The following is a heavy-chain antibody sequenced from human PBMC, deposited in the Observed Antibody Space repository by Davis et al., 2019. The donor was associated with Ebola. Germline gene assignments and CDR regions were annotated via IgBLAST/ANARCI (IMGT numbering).Heavy chain of an antibody. CDR3: ARDHLPMDYSNYHFDY. V-gene: IGHV3-21*01. D-gene: IGHD4-11*01. J-gene: IGHJ4*02. CDR2: ISSSSSYI. Sequence: PGGSLRLSCAASGFTFSSYSMNWVRQAPGKGLEWVSSISSSSSYIYYADSVKGRFTISRDNAKNSLYLQMNSLRAEDTAVYYCARDHLPMDYSNYHFDYWGQGTLVTVSS. CDR1: GFTFSSYS.